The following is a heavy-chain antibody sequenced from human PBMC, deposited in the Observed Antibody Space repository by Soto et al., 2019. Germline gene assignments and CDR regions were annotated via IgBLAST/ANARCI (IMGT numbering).Heavy chain of an antibody. J-gene: IGHJ4*02. CDR3: ARYVVAGDKPSRGYYFDY. CDR1: GYTFTSYG. CDR2: ISAYNGNT. D-gene: IGHD6-19*01. Sequence: ASVKVSCQASGYTFTSYGISWVRQAPGQGLEWMGWISAYNGNTNYAQKLQGRVTMTTDTSTSTAYMELRSLRSDDTAVYYCARYVVAGDKPSRGYYFDYWGQGTLVTVSS. V-gene: IGHV1-18*01.